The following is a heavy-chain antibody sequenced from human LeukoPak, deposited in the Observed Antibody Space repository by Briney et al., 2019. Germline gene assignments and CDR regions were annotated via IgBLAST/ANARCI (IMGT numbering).Heavy chain of an antibody. CDR3: AKDQWEPLGIYYGSGSYYYFDY. J-gene: IGHJ4*02. CDR2: ISGSGGST. D-gene: IGHD3-10*01. V-gene: IGHV3-23*01. Sequence: GGSLRLSCAASGFTFNTYSMNWVRQAPGKGLEWVSAISGSGGSTYYADSVKGRFTISRDNSKNTLYLQMNSLRAEDTAVYYCAKDQWEPLGIYYGSGSYYYFDYWGQGTLVTVSS. CDR1: GFTFNTYS.